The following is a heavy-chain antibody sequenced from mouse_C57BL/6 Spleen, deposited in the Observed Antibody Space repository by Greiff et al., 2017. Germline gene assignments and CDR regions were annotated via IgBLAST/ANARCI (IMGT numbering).Heavy chain of an antibody. D-gene: IGHD2-5*01. V-gene: IGHV1-42*01. J-gene: IGHJ3*01. Sequence: VQLQQSGPELVKPGASVKISCKASGYSFTGYYMNWVKQSPEKSLEWIGEINPSTGGTTYNQKFKAKGTETVDKASSTAYMQLKNLTSEDAAIYYCVRDRNYAWFAYWGQGTLVTVSA. CDR3: VRDRNYAWFAY. CDR2: INPSTGGT. CDR1: GYSFTGYY.